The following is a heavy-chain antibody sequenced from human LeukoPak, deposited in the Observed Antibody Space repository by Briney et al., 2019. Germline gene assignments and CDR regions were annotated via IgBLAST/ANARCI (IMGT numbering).Heavy chain of an antibody. CDR3: ATVSRSYNPFDY. Sequence: SETLSLTCAVYGGSFSGYYWSWIRQPPGKGLEWIGEINHSGSTNYNPSLKSRVTISVDTSKNQFSLKLSSVTAADTAVYYCATVSRSYNPFDYWCQGTLVTVSS. D-gene: IGHD1-26*01. J-gene: IGHJ4*02. CDR1: GGSFSGYY. CDR2: INHSGST. V-gene: IGHV4-34*01.